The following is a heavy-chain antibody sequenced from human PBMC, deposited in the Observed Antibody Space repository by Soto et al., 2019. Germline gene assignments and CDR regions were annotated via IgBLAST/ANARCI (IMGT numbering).Heavy chain of an antibody. V-gene: IGHV1-69*12. CDR3: ARTGSIAARPGGNYFYGMDV. J-gene: IGHJ6*02. CDR1: GGTFSSYA. Sequence: QVQLVQSGAEVKKPGSSVKVSCKASGGTFSSYAISWVRQAPGQGLEWMGGIIPIFGTANYAQKFQGRVTITADESXXQXDXXLSSLRAEDTAVYYCARTGSIAARPGGNYFYGMDVWGQGTTVTVSS. D-gene: IGHD6-6*01. CDR2: IIPIFGTA.